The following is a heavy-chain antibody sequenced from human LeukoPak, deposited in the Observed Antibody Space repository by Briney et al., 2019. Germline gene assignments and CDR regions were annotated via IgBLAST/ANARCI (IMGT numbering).Heavy chain of an antibody. V-gene: IGHV3-21*01. CDR2: ISSRSSYI. J-gene: IGHJ4*02. D-gene: IGHD3-16*02. CDR1: GVTFSSNS. Sequence: GGSLRLSCAASGVTFSSNSMNWVRQAPGQGLEWVSSISSRSSYIYDADPVKGRLTISRDNAKKSLYLQMNSLRAEDTAVYYCARASMITFGGVIVYWGQGTLVTVSS. CDR3: ARASMITFGGVIVY.